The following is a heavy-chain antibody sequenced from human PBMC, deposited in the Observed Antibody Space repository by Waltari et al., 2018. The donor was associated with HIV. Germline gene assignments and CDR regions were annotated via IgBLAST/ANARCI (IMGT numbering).Heavy chain of an antibody. CDR2: ISWDSDTI. V-gene: IGHV3-9*01. D-gene: IGHD3-16*01. CDR1: GYTVGDFD. J-gene: IGHJ3*01. Sequence: EVQVGESGGGLVQPGGSLSLSCAAAGYTVGDFDLTWVRQAPGKGLEGVSGISWDSDTIGYADSVKGRFTISRDNAKNSLSLQMDNLRADDTALYYCAKVGMTAVTSYAIDVWGQGTMVTVSS. CDR3: AKVGMTAVTSYAIDV.